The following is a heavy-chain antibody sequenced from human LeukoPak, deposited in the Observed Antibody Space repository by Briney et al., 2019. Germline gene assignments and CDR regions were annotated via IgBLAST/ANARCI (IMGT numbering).Heavy chain of an antibody. Sequence: SETLSLTCTVSGGSISSSSYYWGWIRQPPGKGLEWIGSIYYSGSTYYNPSLKSRVTISVDTSKNQLSMELRFLTAADTAVYYCATSHDVKTAPYDLWGQGTLVTVSS. CDR1: GGSISSSSYY. V-gene: IGHV4-39*07. CDR2: IYYSGST. D-gene: IGHD2-21*01. J-gene: IGHJ5*02. CDR3: ATSHDVKTAPYDL.